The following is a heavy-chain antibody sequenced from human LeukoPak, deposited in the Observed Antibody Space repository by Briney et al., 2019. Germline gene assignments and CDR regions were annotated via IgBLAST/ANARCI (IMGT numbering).Heavy chain of an antibody. Sequence: GGSLRLSCVASGFTFSTYWMTWVRQAPGKGLEWVANIRGDGSRTYYVDSAKGRFTISRDNAKNSLYLQLNSLRADDTALYYCARDANFFDTYYYDVFDAWGQGTMVTVSP. CDR1: GFTFSTYW. J-gene: IGHJ3*01. CDR2: IRGDGSRT. V-gene: IGHV3-7*01. CDR3: ARDANFFDTYYYDVFDA. D-gene: IGHD3-22*01.